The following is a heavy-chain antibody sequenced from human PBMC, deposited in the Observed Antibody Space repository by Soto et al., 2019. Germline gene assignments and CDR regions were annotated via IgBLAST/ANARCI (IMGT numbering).Heavy chain of an antibody. V-gene: IGHV1-69*01. J-gene: IGHJ3*02. Sequence: QVQLVQSGAEVKKPGSSVKVSCKASGGTFSSYAISWVRQAPGQGLEWMGGIIPIFGTANYAQKFQGRVTITADESTSTAYMELSSLRSEDTAVYYCAREYYYDSSGYYLRDAFDIWGQGTMVTVSS. D-gene: IGHD3-22*01. CDR1: GGTFSSYA. CDR3: AREYYYDSSGYYLRDAFDI. CDR2: IIPIFGTA.